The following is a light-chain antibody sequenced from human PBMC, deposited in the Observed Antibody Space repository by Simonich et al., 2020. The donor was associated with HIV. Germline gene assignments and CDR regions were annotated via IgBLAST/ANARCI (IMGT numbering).Light chain of an antibody. CDR1: QSLLHSNGYNY. Sequence: DIVMTQSPLSLPVTPGEPAPISCRSSQSLLHSNGYNYLDWYLQKPGQSPQLLIYLGSNRASGVPDRFSGSGSGTDFTLKISRVEAEDVGVYFCMQGSHWPPWTFGQGTKVEIK. CDR3: MQGSHWPPWT. V-gene: IGKV2-28*01. CDR2: LGS. J-gene: IGKJ1*01.